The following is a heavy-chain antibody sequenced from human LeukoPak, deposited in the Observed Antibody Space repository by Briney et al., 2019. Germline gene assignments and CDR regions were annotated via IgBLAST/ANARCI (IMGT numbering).Heavy chain of an antibody. Sequence: PGGSLRLSCAASGFTFSSYSMNWVRQAPGKGLEWVSSISSSSSYIYYADSVKGRFTISRDNAKNSLYLQMNSLRAEDTAVYYCARDFRGYYYDSSYYYYYMDVWGKGTTVTVSS. CDR2: ISSSSSYI. J-gene: IGHJ6*03. V-gene: IGHV3-21*01. D-gene: IGHD3-22*01. CDR1: GFTFSSYS. CDR3: ARDFRGYYYDSSYYYYYMDV.